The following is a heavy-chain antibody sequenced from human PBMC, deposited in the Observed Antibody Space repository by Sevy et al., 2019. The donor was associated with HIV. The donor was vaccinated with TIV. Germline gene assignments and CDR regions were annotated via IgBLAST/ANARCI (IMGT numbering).Heavy chain of an antibody. CDR2: IRSSGSLI. CDR1: EFTFSSYE. Sequence: GGSLRLSCAASEFTFSSYEMNWVRQAPGKGLEWVSYIRSSGSLIYYADSVKGRFTISRDNAKNSLYLQMNSLRAEDTAVYYCAGGVVIGTTFDYWGQGTLVTVSS. J-gene: IGHJ4*02. D-gene: IGHD3-22*01. CDR3: AGGVVIGTTFDY. V-gene: IGHV3-48*03.